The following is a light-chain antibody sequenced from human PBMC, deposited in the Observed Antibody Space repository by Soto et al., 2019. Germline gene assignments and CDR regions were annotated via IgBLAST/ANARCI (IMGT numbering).Light chain of an antibody. CDR2: DAS. V-gene: IGKV1D-13*01. CDR3: QQFNDYPLT. CDR1: QGISSA. Sequence: AIQLTQSPFSLSASVGDRVTITCRASQGISSALVWYQQKPGKAPNLLIYDASTLESGVPSRFSGSGYGTDFTLTISSLQPEDFATYYCQQFNDYPLTFGGGTKVDIK. J-gene: IGKJ4*01.